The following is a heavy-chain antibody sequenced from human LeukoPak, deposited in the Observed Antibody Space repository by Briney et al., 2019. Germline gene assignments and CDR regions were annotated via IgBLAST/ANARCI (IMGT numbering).Heavy chain of an antibody. D-gene: IGHD1-26*01. Sequence: GGSLRLSCAASGFTISSYPMTWVRQAPGKGLEWVSTIGSSAGDTHYADSVKGRFTISRDNAENSLYLLLNSLRVEDTAIYYCTRNVYWRFDYWGQGTLVSVSS. CDR1: GFTISSYP. CDR2: IGSSAGDT. V-gene: IGHV3-23*01. J-gene: IGHJ4*02. CDR3: TRNVYWRFDY.